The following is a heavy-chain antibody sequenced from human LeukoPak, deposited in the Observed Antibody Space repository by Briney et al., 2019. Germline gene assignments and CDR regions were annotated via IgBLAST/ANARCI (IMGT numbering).Heavy chain of an antibody. V-gene: IGHV3-30-3*01. CDR3: ARETEFN. Sequence: GRSLRLSCAASGFTFSSYAMHWVRQAPGKGLEWVAVISYDGSNKYYADSVKGRFTISRDNSKNTLYLQMNSLRAEDTAVYYCARETEFNWGQGTLVTVSS. D-gene: IGHD3-10*01. J-gene: IGHJ4*02. CDR2: ISYDGSNK. CDR1: GFTFSSYA.